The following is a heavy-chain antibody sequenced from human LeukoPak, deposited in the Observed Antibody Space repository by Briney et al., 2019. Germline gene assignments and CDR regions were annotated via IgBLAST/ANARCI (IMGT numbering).Heavy chain of an antibody. CDR2: IKQDGSEE. V-gene: IGHV3-7*01. D-gene: IGHD5-18*01. CDR1: GFAFGSYW. J-gene: IGHJ5*02. CDR3: ARGASGIQLWFFDT. Sequence: PGGSLRLSCAASGFAFGSYWMSWVRQAPGKGLGWGANIKQDGSEESYVDSVKGRFTISRDNAKNSLFLQMNSLRAEDTAVYYCARGASGIQLWFFDTWGQGTLVRVSS.